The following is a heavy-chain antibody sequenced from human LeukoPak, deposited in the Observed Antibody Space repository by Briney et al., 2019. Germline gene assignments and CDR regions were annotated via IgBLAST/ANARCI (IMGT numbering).Heavy chain of an antibody. CDR1: GDSISSSSYS. Sequence: ASETLSLTCTVSGDSISSSSYSWGWIRQPPGKGLEWIGRIYTSGSTNYNPSLKSRVTMSVDTSKNQFSLKLSSVTAADTAVYYCARIKWLFGAYYFDYWGQGTLVTVSS. CDR3: ARIKWLFGAYYFDY. J-gene: IGHJ4*02. V-gene: IGHV4-39*07. CDR2: IYTSGST. D-gene: IGHD3-22*01.